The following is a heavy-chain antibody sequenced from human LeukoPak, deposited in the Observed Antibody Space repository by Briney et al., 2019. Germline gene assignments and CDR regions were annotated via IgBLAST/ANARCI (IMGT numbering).Heavy chain of an antibody. CDR3: ATMEYYYGSGPPAY. D-gene: IGHD3-10*01. CDR1: GFTVRSNY. V-gene: IGHV3-53*01. J-gene: IGHJ4*02. Sequence: PGGSLRLSCAASGFTVRSNYMSWVRQAPGKGLEGVSVIYSGGSTYYADSVKGRFTISKDNSKNTLSLQMNSLRAEDTAVYYCATMEYYYGSGPPAYWGQGTLVTVSS. CDR2: IYSGGST.